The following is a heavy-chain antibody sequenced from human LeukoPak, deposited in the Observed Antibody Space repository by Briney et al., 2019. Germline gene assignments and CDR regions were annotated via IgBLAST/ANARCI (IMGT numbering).Heavy chain of an antibody. V-gene: IGHV4-38-2*02. CDR3: ARVRNYYDFWSGYYNAYPSFDY. Sequence: SETLSLTCTVSGYSISSGYYWGWIRQPPGKGLEWIGSIYHSGSTYYNPSLKSRVTISVDTSKNQFSLKLSSVTAADTAVYYCARVRNYYDFWSGYYNAYPSFDYWGQGTLVTVSS. D-gene: IGHD3-3*01. J-gene: IGHJ4*02. CDR2: IYHSGST. CDR1: GYSISSGYY.